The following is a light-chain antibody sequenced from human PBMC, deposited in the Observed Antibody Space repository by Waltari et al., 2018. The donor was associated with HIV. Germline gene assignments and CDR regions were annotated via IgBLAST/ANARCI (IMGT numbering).Light chain of an antibody. J-gene: IGLJ2*01. CDR1: SSNLGAGFD. CDR2: ANT. Sequence: QSVLTQPPSVSGAPGQRVTISCTGSSSNLGAGFDVLWHQQLPGTAPKLLIYANTNRRSGVPDRFSGSKSGTLASLAITGLQAEDEADYYCQSYDSTLSGSIFGGGTKLAVL. V-gene: IGLV1-40*01. CDR3: QSYDSTLSGSI.